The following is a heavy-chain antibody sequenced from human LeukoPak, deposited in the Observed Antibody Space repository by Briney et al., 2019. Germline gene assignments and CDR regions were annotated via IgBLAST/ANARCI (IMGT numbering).Heavy chain of an antibody. CDR1: GGTFSSYA. J-gene: IGHJ6*03. Sequence: ASVKGSCKASGGTFSSYAISWVRQAPGQGLEWMGGIIPIFGTANYAQKFQGRVTITTDESTSTAYMELSSLRSEDTAVYYCASVDYYYYYMDVWGKGTTVTVSS. CDR3: ASVDYYYYYMDV. D-gene: IGHD2-21*01. V-gene: IGHV1-69*05. CDR2: IIPIFGTA.